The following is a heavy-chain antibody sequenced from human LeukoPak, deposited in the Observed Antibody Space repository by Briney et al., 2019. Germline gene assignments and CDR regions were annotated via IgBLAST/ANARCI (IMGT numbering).Heavy chain of an antibody. J-gene: IGHJ4*02. V-gene: IGHV3-23*01. D-gene: IGHD3/OR15-3a*01. CDR3: AKGKRTRSGLDY. CDR1: GFTFSSYS. Sequence: GGSLRLSCAASGFTFSSYSMNWVRQAPGKGLEWVSAISGSGGSTYYADSVKGRFTISRDNSKNTLYLQMNSLRAEDTAVYYCAKGKRTRSGLDYWGQGTLVTVSS. CDR2: ISGSGGST.